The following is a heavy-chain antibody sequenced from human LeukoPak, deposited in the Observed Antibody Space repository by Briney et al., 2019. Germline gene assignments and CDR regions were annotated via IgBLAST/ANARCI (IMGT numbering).Heavy chain of an antibody. Sequence: GGSLRLSCAASGFTVSSNYMSWVRQAPGKGLEWVSVIYSGGSTYYADSVKGRFTISRDNSKNTLYLQMNSLRAEDTAVYYCARDSADLNYDSSGPGDAFDIWGQGTMVTVSS. V-gene: IGHV3-66*01. J-gene: IGHJ3*02. CDR1: GFTVSSNY. D-gene: IGHD3-22*01. CDR2: IYSGGST. CDR3: ARDSADLNYDSSGPGDAFDI.